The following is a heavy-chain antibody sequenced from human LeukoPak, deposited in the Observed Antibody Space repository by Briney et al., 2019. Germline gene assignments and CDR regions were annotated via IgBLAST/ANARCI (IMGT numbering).Heavy chain of an antibody. Sequence: GGSLRLSCAASGFTFSHYWMTWVRQAPGKGLEWVAQIIQGGSEEYYMDSVKARFTISRDNAKNSVFLQMNSLRAEDTAVYYCVRDGGVSGYDLLDYWGQGTLVTVSS. D-gene: IGHD5-12*01. CDR1: GFTFSHYW. J-gene: IGHJ4*02. V-gene: IGHV3-7*01. CDR2: IIQGGSEE. CDR3: VRDGGVSGYDLLDY.